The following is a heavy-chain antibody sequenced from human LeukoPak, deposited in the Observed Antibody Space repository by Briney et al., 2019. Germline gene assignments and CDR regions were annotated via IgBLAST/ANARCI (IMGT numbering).Heavy chain of an antibody. V-gene: IGHV6-1*01. D-gene: IGHD1-1*01. Sequence: SQTLSLTCAISGASVSGSASWNWIRQSPSRGLEWLGRTCYRSKWYSEYATSVKSRISINADTSKNQFSLQLNSVIPEDTAVYYCARDPDSSNEWGPFDPWGQGTLVTVSS. J-gene: IGHJ5*02. CDR3: ARDPDSSNEWGPFDP. CDR1: GASVSGSAS. CDR2: TCYRSKWYS.